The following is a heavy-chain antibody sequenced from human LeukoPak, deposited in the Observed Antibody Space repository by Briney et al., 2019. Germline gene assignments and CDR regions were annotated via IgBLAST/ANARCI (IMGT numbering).Heavy chain of an antibody. J-gene: IGHJ5*02. CDR2: IYYSGST. D-gene: IGHD3-16*02. Sequence: PSETLSLTCTVSGGSISSYYWSWLRQPPGKGLEWIGYIYYSGSTNYNPSLKSRVTISVDTSKNQFSLKLSSVTAADTAVYYCARGGAALGVIYWFDPWGQGTLVTVSS. V-gene: IGHV4-59*01. CDR3: ARGGAALGVIYWFDP. CDR1: GGSISSYY.